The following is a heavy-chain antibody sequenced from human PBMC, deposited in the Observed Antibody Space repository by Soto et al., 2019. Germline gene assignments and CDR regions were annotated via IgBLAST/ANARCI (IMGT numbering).Heavy chain of an antibody. CDR3: ARRLGKYYFDY. D-gene: IGHD7-27*01. CDR1: GGSISSSSYY. V-gene: IGHV4-39*01. Sequence: SETLSLTCTVSGGSISSSSYYWGWIRQPPGKGLEWIGSIYYSGSTYYNPSLKIRVTISVDTSKNQFSLKLSSVTAADTAVYYCARRLGKYYFDYWGQGTLVTVSS. CDR2: IYYSGST. J-gene: IGHJ4*02.